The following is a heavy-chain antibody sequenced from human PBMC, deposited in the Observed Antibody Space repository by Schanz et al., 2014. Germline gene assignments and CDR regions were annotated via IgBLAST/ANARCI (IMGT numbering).Heavy chain of an antibody. D-gene: IGHD2-15*01. CDR3: ARDAVALVPEYFMDV. J-gene: IGHJ6*03. Sequence: AQLLESGGGLVQPGGSLRLSCAASGFNFKAYAMSWVRQAPGKGLEWVALVWSDGNTKYYVDSVKGRFTISRDNSMNTLHLQMDGLRVEDTAVYYCARDAVALVPEYFMDVWGKGTPVTVSS. V-gene: IGHV3-33*08. CDR1: GFNFKAYA. CDR2: VWSDGNTK.